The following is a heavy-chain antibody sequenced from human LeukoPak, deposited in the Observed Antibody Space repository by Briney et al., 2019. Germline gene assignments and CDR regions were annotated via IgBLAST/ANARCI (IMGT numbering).Heavy chain of an antibody. CDR2: IESNGLT. J-gene: IGHJ4*02. V-gene: IGHV3-74*01. CDR3: AKSLGTAMVRGVIDY. Sequence: GGSLRLSCAASGFTFSSYWMHWVRQTPGKGLMWVSRIESNGLTLYADSVRDRFTISRDNAKNTVYLQMNSLRADDTAVYYCAKSLGTAMVRGVIDYWGQGTPVTVSS. D-gene: IGHD3-10*01. CDR1: GFTFSSYW.